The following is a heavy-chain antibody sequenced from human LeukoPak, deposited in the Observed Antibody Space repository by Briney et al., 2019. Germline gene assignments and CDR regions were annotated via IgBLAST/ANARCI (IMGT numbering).Heavy chain of an antibody. J-gene: IGHJ4*02. V-gene: IGHV3-11*04. CDR3: ARDGRKAVAGSGDY. CDR1: GFTFSDYY. D-gene: IGHD6-19*01. CDR2: ISSGSTI. Sequence: GGSLRLSCAASGFTFSDYYMSWIRQAPGKGLEWVSYISSGSTIYYADSVKGRFTISRDNAKNSLYLQMNSLRAEDTAVYYCARDGRKAVAGSGDYWGQGTLVTVSS.